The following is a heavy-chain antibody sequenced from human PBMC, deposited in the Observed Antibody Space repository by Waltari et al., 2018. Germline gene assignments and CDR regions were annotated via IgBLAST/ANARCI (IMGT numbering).Heavy chain of an antibody. CDR3: VRAVRSGALRSYWYDP. CDR2: INDVGSHI. D-gene: IGHD3-22*01. J-gene: IGHJ5*02. V-gene: IGHV3-21*01. CDR1: GCRINTS. Sequence: EVQVVESGGALVKPGWPLRRSWSALGCRINTSLYWVRPAPGQVLGWVSSINDVGSHIFYAYSVRGRFIIARDDAKNSLDLEMNSLRAEETAVYYCVRAVRSGALRSYWYDPWGQGTLVTVSS.